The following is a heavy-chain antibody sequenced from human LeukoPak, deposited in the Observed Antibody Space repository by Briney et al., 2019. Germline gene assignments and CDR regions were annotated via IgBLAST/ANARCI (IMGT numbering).Heavy chain of an antibody. CDR1: GFSFGDYA. D-gene: IGHD6-19*01. J-gene: IGHJ4*02. CDR2: IRSKAYGGTT. Sequence: GGSLRLSCTASGFSFGDYAMSWVRQAPGKGREWLGLIRSKAYGGTTEYAASVKVRFTFSRDDSKSIAYLQMNSLKTEDTAVYYCTRGHSSGWLGSFDYWGQGTLVTVSS. CDR3: TRGHSSGWLGSFDY. V-gene: IGHV3-49*04.